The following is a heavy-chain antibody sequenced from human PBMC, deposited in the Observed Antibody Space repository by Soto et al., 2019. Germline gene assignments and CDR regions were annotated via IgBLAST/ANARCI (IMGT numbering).Heavy chain of an antibody. CDR1: GFTFSSYS. CDR2: ISPSGSTI. Sequence: GGSLRLSCAASGFTFSSYSMNWVRQAPGKGLEWVSYISPSGSTIYYADSVKGRFTISRDNARNSLYLQMNSLRAEDTALYYCARGFCSSTTCFRRAQFDYWGQGTLVTVSS. D-gene: IGHD2-2*01. V-gene: IGHV3-48*04. J-gene: IGHJ4*02. CDR3: ARGFCSSTTCFRRAQFDY.